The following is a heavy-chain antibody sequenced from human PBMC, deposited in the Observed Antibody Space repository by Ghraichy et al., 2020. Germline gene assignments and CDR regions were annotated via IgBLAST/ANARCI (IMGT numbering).Heavy chain of an antibody. J-gene: IGHJ4*02. CDR1: GFTFNNYW. CDR2: INSDGDST. D-gene: IGHD5-12*01. V-gene: IGHV3-74*01. Sequence: GGSLRLSCAASGFTFNNYWMHWVRQAPGKGLVWVSRINSDGDSTSYADSVKGRFTISRDNAKNMLYLQMDSLRAEDTAVYYCARVVYSGYDYDFDFWGQGTLVTVSS. CDR3: ARVVYSGYDYDFDF.